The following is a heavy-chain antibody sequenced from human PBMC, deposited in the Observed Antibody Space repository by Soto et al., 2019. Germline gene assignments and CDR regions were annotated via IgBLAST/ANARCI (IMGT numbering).Heavy chain of an antibody. J-gene: IGHJ5*02. V-gene: IGHV3-23*01. CDR2: ISASGGST. CDR3: AKDPRVSFDP. Sequence: GGSLRLSCAASGFTFSTFAMSWVRQAPGKGLEWVSAISASGGSTYYADSVKGRFTISRDNSNNTLYLQMNSLRVEDTAVYYCAKDPRVSFDPWGQGTLVTVS. CDR1: GFTFSTFA.